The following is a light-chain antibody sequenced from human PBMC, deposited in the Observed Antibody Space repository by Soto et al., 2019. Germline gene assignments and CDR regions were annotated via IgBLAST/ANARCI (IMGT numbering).Light chain of an antibody. Sequence: EIVMTQSPATLSVSPGERATLSCRASQSVNSNLAGYQQKPGQAPRLLISGASTRATGIPARFSGSGSETEFTLTISSLQSEDLAVYYCQQYNNWWTFGQGTKVEIK. J-gene: IGKJ1*01. CDR1: QSVNSN. CDR3: QQYNNWWT. V-gene: IGKV3-15*01. CDR2: GAS.